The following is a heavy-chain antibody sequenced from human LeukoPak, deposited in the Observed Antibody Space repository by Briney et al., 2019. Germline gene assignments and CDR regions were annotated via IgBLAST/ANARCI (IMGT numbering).Heavy chain of an antibody. D-gene: IGHD5/OR15-5a*01. Sequence: GGSLRLSCAASGFTFSSHAMSWIRQAPGKGLEWVSAISDTGGSTYYADSVKGRFTISRDNSKNTLYLQVDSLRAEDTAVYYCARVRDVYGQFDYWGQGTLVTVSS. CDR2: ISDTGGST. J-gene: IGHJ4*02. CDR3: ARVRDVYGQFDY. CDR1: GFTFSSHA. V-gene: IGHV3-23*01.